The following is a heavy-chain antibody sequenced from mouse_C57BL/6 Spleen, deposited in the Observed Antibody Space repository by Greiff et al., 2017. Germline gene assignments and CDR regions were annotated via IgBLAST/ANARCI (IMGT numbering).Heavy chain of an antibody. Sequence: EVKLVESGPELVKPGASVKISCKASGYSFTGYYMNWVKQSPEKSLEWIGEINPSTGGTTYNQKFKAKATLTVDKSSSTAYMQLKSLTSEDSAVYYCARRGSYYGSYWYFDVWGTGTTVTVSS. CDR2: INPSTGGT. CDR3: ARRGSYYGSYWYFDV. D-gene: IGHD1-1*01. CDR1: GYSFTGYY. V-gene: IGHV1-42*01. J-gene: IGHJ1*03.